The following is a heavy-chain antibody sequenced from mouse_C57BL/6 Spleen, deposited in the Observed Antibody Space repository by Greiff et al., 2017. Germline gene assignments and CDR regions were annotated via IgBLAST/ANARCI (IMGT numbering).Heavy chain of an antibody. CDR2: IYWDDDK. D-gene: IGHD2-3*01. CDR3: ARAEYEGGPWFAY. V-gene: IGHV8-12*01. Sequence: QVTLKVSGPGILQSSQTLSLTCSFSGFSLSTSGMGVSWIRQPSGKGLEWLAHIYWDDDKRYNPSLKRRLPLSKATSRNQVVLKITSVDTADTATDYCARAEYEGGPWFAYGGQGTLVTVSA. CDR1: GFSLSTSGMG. J-gene: IGHJ3*01.